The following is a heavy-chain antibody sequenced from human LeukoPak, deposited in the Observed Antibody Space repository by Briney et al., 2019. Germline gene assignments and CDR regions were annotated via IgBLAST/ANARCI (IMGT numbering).Heavy chain of an antibody. J-gene: IGHJ4*02. CDR1: GFNFSIYG. D-gene: IGHD3-3*01. Sequence: GGSLRLSCAASGFNFSIYGMHWVRQAPGKGLEWVTFVRFDQSATVYADSVQGRFAISRDNSKNTVYLQMNSLRVEDTALYFCVKDQGECPGSRCYLRFLEYWGQGTLVIISS. V-gene: IGHV3-30*02. CDR2: VRFDQSAT. CDR3: VKDQGECPGSRCYLRFLEY.